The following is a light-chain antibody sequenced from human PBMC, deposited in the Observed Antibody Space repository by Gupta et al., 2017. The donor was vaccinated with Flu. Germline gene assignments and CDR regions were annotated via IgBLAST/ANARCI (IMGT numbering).Light chain of an antibody. Sequence: PATLTLSSGETATLSCRASQNVGSQLAWYQQKPGRAPRLIMFDASNRATGIPARFSGSGSGTEFTLTISKLETEDFAVYYCQQRSLWPLTFGRGTKVEI. CDR2: DAS. CDR3: QQRSLWPLT. J-gene: IGKJ4*01. CDR1: QNVGSQ. V-gene: IGKV3-11*01.